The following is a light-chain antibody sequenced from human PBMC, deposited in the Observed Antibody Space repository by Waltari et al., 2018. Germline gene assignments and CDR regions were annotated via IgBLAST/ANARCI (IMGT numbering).Light chain of an antibody. CDR3: QQCNDWPPLT. CDR2: GAS. V-gene: IGKV3-15*01. Sequence: ETVMTQSPATLSVSPGERATLSCRASQSVSSNLAWYQQKPGQPPRLLIYGASTRATGIPARFSGSGSGTEFTLTISSLQSEDFAVYYCQQCNDWPPLTFGGGTKVEIK. CDR1: QSVSSN. J-gene: IGKJ4*01.